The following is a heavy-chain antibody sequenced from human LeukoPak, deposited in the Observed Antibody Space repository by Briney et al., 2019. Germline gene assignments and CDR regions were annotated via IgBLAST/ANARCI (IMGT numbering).Heavy chain of an antibody. CDR3: ARGAGATRKIDY. V-gene: IGHV3-21*01. CDR2: ISSSSSYI. Sequence: GGSLRLSCAASGFTFSSYTMNWVRQAPGKGLEWVSSISSSSSYIYYADSVRGRFTISRDNAINSLYLQMNSLRAEDTAVYYCARGAGATRKIDYWGQGTLVTVSS. D-gene: IGHD1-26*01. J-gene: IGHJ4*02. CDR1: GFTFSSYT.